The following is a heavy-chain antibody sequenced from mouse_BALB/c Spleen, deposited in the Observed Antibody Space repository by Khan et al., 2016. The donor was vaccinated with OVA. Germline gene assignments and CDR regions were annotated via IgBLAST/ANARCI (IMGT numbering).Heavy chain of an antibody. Sequence: EVQLQESGPGLVKPSQSLSLTCTVTGYSITSNYAWNWIRQFPGNKLEWMGYISYSGSTNYNPSLKSRISITRDTSKNQFFLQLNSVTTEDTARYSCARGNYYGYSMDYWGQGTSITVSS. J-gene: IGHJ4*01. CDR1: GYSITSNYA. CDR2: ISYSGST. V-gene: IGHV3-2*02. D-gene: IGHD1-1*01. CDR3: ARGNYYGYSMDY.